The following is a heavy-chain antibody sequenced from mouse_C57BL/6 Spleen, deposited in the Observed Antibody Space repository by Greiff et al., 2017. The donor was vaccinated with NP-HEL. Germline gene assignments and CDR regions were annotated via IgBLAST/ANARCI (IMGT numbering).Heavy chain of an antibody. CDR2: IYPGSGST. D-gene: IGHD2-4*01. V-gene: IGHV1-55*01. CDR3: ARRPPYDYDVGAWFAY. CDR1: GYTFTSYW. Sequence: QVHVKQPGAELVKPGASVKMSCKASGYTFTSYWITWVKQSPGQGLEWIGDIYPGSGSTNYNEKFKSKATLTVDTSSSTAYMPLSSLTSEDSAVYYGARRPPYDYDVGAWFAYWGQGTLVTVSA. J-gene: IGHJ3*01.